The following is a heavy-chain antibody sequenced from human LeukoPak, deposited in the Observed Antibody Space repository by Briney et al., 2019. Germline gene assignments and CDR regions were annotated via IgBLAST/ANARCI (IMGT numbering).Heavy chain of an antibody. J-gene: IGHJ4*02. D-gene: IGHD5-12*01. CDR2: XXAYNGNP. Sequence: ASVKVSCKASGYTFTSYGISWVRQAPGQGLEXXXXXXAYNGNPNYAQKLQGRVTMTTDTSTSTAYMELRSLRSDDTAVYYCARDAGYSGYDEGYFDYWGQGTLVTVSS. CDR1: GYTFTSYG. V-gene: IGHV1-18*04. CDR3: ARDAGYSGYDEGYFDY.